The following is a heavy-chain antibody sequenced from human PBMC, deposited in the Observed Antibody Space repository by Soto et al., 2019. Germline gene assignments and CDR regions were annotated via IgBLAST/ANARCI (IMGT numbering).Heavy chain of an antibody. J-gene: IGHJ4*02. CDR3: ARGRDYGDFYFDY. V-gene: IGHV4-30-2*01. D-gene: IGHD4-17*01. CDR1: NGSVSSGTYS. CDR2: IYYSGTT. Sequence: SETLSLTCTVSNGSVSSGTYSWSWVRQPPGKGLEWIGYIYYSGTTYYTPSLKSRLTMSMDRANDHFSLNLTSVTAADTAVYYCARGRDYGDFYFDYWGQGTLVTVSS.